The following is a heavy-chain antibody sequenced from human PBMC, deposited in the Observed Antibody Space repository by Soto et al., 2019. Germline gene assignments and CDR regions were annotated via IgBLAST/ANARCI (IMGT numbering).Heavy chain of an antibody. Sequence: QEQLQESGPGLVKPSETLSLTCTVSGGSISSYYWSWIRQPPGKGLEWIGYIYYSGSTNYNPSLKSRVTISVDTSKNQFSLKLSSVTAADTAVYYCARHGGYSSSWYDGVGGYGMDVWGQGTTVTVSS. CDR3: ARHGGYSSSWYDGVGGYGMDV. V-gene: IGHV4-59*08. CDR2: IYYSGST. CDR1: GGSISSYY. J-gene: IGHJ6*02. D-gene: IGHD6-13*01.